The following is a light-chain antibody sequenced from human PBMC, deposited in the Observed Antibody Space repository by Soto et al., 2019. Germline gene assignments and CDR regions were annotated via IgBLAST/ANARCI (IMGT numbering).Light chain of an antibody. J-gene: IGLJ2*01. Sequence: QSALTQPASVSGSPGQSITISCTGTDSDVGGYNYVSWYQQHPDKAPKLMIYGVYNRPSGVSNRFSGSKSGNTASLTISGLQAEDEADYYCSSFTNNNTPHVVFGRGTKVTVL. CDR2: GVY. CDR3: SSFTNNNTPHVV. V-gene: IGLV2-14*01. CDR1: DSDVGGYNY.